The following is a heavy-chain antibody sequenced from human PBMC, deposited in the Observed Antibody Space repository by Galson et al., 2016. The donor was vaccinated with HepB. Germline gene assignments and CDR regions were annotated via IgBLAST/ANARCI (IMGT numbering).Heavy chain of an antibody. D-gene: IGHD2-15*01. CDR3: ARLNCRGGSCYHYYYGMDV. Sequence: QSGAEVKKPGESLKISCKGSGSSFTTYWIGWVRQKPGKGLEWMGIIYPGDSDTRYSPSFEGQVTISADKSISTAYLQWSSLKASDTAMYYCARLNCRGGSCYHYYYGMDVWGQGTTVTVSS. J-gene: IGHJ6*02. V-gene: IGHV5-51*01. CDR1: GSSFTTYW. CDR2: IYPGDSDT.